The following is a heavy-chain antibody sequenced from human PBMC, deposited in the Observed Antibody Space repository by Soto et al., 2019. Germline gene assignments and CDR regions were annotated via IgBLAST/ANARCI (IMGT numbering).Heavy chain of an antibody. J-gene: IGHJ3*02. CDR3: ARGGSSDWQVALDI. D-gene: IGHD6-19*01. V-gene: IGHV4-4*02. Sequence: SETLSLTCAVSGGSISSSNWWCWVRQPPGKGLEWIGEIYHSGSTNYNPSLKSRVTISVDMSKNQFSLRLTSVTAADTAVYYCARGGSSDWQVALDIWGQGTMVTVSS. CDR2: IYHSGST. CDR1: GGSISSSNW.